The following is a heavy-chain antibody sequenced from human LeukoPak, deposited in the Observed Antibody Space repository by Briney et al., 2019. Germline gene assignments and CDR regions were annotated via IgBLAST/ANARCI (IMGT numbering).Heavy chain of an antibody. D-gene: IGHD3-10*01. V-gene: IGHV1-46*01. Sequence: ASVKVSCKASGYTFTRYYMHWVRQAPGQGLEWMGIINPSGGSTSYAQKFQGRVTMTRDTSTSTVYMELSSLRSEDTAVYYCARDDGYYGSGSYSPVFWGQGTMVTVSS. CDR3: ARDDGYYGSGSYSPVF. CDR1: GYTFTRYY. CDR2: INPSGGST. J-gene: IGHJ3*01.